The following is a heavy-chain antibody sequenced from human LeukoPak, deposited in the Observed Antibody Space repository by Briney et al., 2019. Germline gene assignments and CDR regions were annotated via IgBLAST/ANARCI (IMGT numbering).Heavy chain of an antibody. V-gene: IGHV4-34*01. CDR1: GGSFSGYY. D-gene: IGHD6-19*01. CDR3: ARRIAVAPKKYFDY. Sequence: ETLSLTCAVYGGSFSGYYWSWIRQPPGKGLEWIGEINHSGSTNYNPSLKSRVTISVDTSKNQFSLKLSSVTAADTAVYYCARRIAVAPKKYFDYWGQGTLVTVSS. J-gene: IGHJ4*02. CDR2: INHSGST.